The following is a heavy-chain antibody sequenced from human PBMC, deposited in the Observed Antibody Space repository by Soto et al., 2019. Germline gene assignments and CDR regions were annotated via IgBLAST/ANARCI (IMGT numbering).Heavy chain of an antibody. CDR1: GFTFSSYA. CDR2: ISGSGGNT. V-gene: IGHV3-23*01. CDR3: AKDQGKYSSGWYNDAFDI. D-gene: IGHD6-19*01. J-gene: IGHJ3*02. Sequence: PGGSLRLSCAASGFTFSSYAMSWVRQAPGKGLEWVSAISGSGGNTYYADSVKGRFTISRDNSKNTLYLQMNSLRAEDTAVYHCAKDQGKYSSGWYNDAFDIWGQGTIVTVSS.